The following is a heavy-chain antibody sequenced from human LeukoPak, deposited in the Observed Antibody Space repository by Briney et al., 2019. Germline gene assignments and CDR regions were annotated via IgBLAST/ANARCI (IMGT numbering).Heavy chain of an antibody. CDR2: FSYSGST. CDR3: ARRNRAAAGVDY. V-gene: IGHV4-39*01. Sequence: SETLSLTCTVSGGSISSSSYYWDWIRQPPGKGLDWIGSFSYSGSTYYNPSLKSRVTISVDTSKNQFSLKLSSVTAADTAVYYCARRNRAAAGVDYWGQGTLVTVSS. J-gene: IGHJ4*02. CDR1: GGSISSSSYY. D-gene: IGHD6-13*01.